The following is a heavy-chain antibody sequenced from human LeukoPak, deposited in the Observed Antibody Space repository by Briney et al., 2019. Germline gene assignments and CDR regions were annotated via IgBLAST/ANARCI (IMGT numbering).Heavy chain of an antibody. CDR3: ARSITMVRGVITNTKPFDY. J-gene: IGHJ4*02. V-gene: IGHV1-2*02. D-gene: IGHD3-10*01. CDR2: INPNSGGT. Sequence: ASVKVSCKASGYTFTGYYIHWVRQAPGQGLEWMGWINPNSGGTNYAQKFQGRVTMTRDTSISTAYMELSRLRSDDTAVYYCARSITMVRGVITNTKPFDYWGQGTLVTVSS. CDR1: GYTFTGYY.